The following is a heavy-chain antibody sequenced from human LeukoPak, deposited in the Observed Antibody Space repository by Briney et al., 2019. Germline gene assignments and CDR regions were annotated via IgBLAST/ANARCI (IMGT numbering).Heavy chain of an antibody. CDR2: IDGGGSST. CDR3: ARGPGSSGGAYVGDY. CDR1: GFTFSSHW. Sequence: GGSLRLSCVASGFTFSSHWMHWVRQVPGKGLVWVSRIDGGGSSTSYADSVKGRFSISRDNGENTLYLQMNSLGVEDTAVYYCARGPGSSGGAYVGDYWGHGTLVTVSS. V-gene: IGHV3-74*01. D-gene: IGHD3-22*01. J-gene: IGHJ4*01.